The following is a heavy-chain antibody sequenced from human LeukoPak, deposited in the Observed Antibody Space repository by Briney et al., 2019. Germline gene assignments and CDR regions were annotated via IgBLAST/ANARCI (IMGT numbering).Heavy chain of an antibody. V-gene: IGHV4-59*01. Sequence: SETLSLTCTVSGGSISTYYWTWIRQPPGKGLEWIGYIYYSGSTNYNPSLKSRVTISVDTSKNQFSLKLSSVTAADTAVYYCTRGSNGGHFDYWGQGTLVTVSS. D-gene: IGHD2-8*01. CDR2: IYYSGST. CDR3: TRGSNGGHFDY. CDR1: GGSISTYY. J-gene: IGHJ4*02.